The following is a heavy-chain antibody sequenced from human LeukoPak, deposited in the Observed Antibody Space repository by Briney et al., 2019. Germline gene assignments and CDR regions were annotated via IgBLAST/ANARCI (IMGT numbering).Heavy chain of an antibody. CDR3: AREDLGYCSSTSCYQSSCFDY. V-gene: IGHV3-30*02. CDR2: IRYDGSNK. CDR1: GFTFSSYG. Sequence: GGSLRLSCAASGFTFSSYGMHWVRQAPGKGLEWVAFIRYDGSNKYYADSVKGRFTISRDNSKNTLYLQMNSLRAEDTAVYYCAREDLGYCSSTSCYQSSCFDYWGQGTLVTVSS. J-gene: IGHJ4*02. D-gene: IGHD2-2*01.